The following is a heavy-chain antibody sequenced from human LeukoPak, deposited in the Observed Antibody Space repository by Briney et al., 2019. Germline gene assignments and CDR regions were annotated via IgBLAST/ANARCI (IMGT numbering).Heavy chain of an antibody. CDR2: INPNSGET. D-gene: IGHD4-11*01. CDR3: ARDRDYSNTERGFDY. Sequence: ASVKVSCKTSGYTFTDYYIHWVRQAPGQGLEWMGWINPNSGETNSAQKFQGRVTMTGDTSISTAYMELRRVTSDHTAVYYCARDRDYSNTERGFDYWGQGTLVTVSS. V-gene: IGHV1-2*02. J-gene: IGHJ4*02. CDR1: GYTFTDYY.